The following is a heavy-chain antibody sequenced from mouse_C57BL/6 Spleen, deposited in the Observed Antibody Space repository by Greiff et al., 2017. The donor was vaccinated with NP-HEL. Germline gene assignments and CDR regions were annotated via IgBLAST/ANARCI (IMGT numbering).Heavy chain of an antibody. CDR1: GYTFTSYW. V-gene: IGHV1-72*01. D-gene: IGHD1-1*01. CDR3: ARDYGSTYWYFDV. Sequence: VHLVESGAELVKPGASVKLSCKASGYTFTSYWMHWVKQRPGRGLEWIGRIDPNSGGTKYNEKFKSKATLTVDKPSSTAYMQLSSLTSEDSAVYYCARDYGSTYWYFDVWGTGTTVTVSS. CDR2: IDPNSGGT. J-gene: IGHJ1*03.